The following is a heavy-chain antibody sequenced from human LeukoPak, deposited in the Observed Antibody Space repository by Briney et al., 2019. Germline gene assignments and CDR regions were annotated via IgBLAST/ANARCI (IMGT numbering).Heavy chain of an antibody. J-gene: IGHJ6*03. CDR2: ISGSGGST. V-gene: IGHV3-23*01. CDR3: ARLGPVNKDHYIDV. Sequence: HPGGTLRLSCAASGFTFSSYGMSWVRQAPGKGLEWVSAISGSGGSTYYADSVKGRFTISRDNAKNSLYLQMNSLGAEDTAVYFCARLGPVNKDHYIDVGGKGTTVTISS. CDR1: GFTFSSYG. D-gene: IGHD7-27*01.